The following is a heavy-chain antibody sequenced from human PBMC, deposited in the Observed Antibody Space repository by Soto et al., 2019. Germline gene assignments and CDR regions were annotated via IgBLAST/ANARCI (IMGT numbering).Heavy chain of an antibody. Sequence: QVQLVQSGAEVKKPGSSVKVSCKASGGTFSSYTISWVRQAPGQGLEWMGRIIPILGIANYAQKFQGRVTITAEKSTSTAYMELSSLRSEDTAVYYCARGYEGYCSSTGCPTKRFDYWGQGTLVTVSS. D-gene: IGHD2-2*01. CDR3: ARGYEGYCSSTGCPTKRFDY. J-gene: IGHJ4*02. V-gene: IGHV1-69*02. CDR1: GGTFSSYT. CDR2: IIPILGIA.